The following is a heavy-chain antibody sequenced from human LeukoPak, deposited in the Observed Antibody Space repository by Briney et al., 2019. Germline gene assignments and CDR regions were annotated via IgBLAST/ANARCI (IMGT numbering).Heavy chain of an antibody. CDR1: GFTFSNAW. Sequence: PGGSLRLSCAASGFTFSNAWMSWVRQAPGKGLEWVGRIKSKTDGGTTDYAAPVKGRFTISRDDSKSTLYLQMNSLKTEDTAVYYCTGTVVTFWGYFDYWGQGTLVTVSS. CDR2: IKSKTDGGTT. CDR3: TGTVVTFWGYFDY. D-gene: IGHD2-21*02. J-gene: IGHJ4*02. V-gene: IGHV3-15*01.